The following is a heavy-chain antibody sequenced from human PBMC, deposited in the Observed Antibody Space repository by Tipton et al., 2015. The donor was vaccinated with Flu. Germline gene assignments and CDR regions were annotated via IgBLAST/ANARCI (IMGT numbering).Heavy chain of an antibody. CDR1: RFSVTSVVY. CDR2: FYQSGTS. Sequence: TLSLTCDVSRFSVTSVVYWGWIRQPPGKGLEWLGSFYQSGTSYYNPSLKSRVTVSLDTSKSHFTLNLSSVTAGDTAVYYCASLEGPFEGGHCISTNCWINFWGQGTLVTVSS. D-gene: IGHD2-2*01. J-gene: IGHJ4*02. V-gene: IGHV4-38-2*01. CDR3: ASLEGPFEGGHCISTNCWINF.